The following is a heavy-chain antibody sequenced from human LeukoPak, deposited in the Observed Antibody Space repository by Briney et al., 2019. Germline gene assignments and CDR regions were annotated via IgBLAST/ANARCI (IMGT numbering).Heavy chain of an antibody. J-gene: IGHJ4*02. CDR1: GYTLTELS. V-gene: IGHV1-24*01. CDR3: ATANVLGGWYVVSSFDY. D-gene: IGHD6-19*01. Sequence: ASVKASCKVSGYTLTELSMHWVRQAPGKGLEWMGGFDPEDGETIYAQKFQGRVTMTEDTSTDTAYMELSSLRSEDTAVYYCATANVLGGWYVVSSFDYWGQGTLVTVSS. CDR2: FDPEDGET.